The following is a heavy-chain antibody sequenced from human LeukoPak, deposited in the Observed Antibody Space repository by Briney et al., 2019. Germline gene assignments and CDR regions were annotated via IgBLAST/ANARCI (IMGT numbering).Heavy chain of an antibody. D-gene: IGHD5-24*01. Sequence: PGGSLRLSCAASGFTFDDYAMHWVRQAPGKGLEWVSGISWNNGSIGYADSVKGRFTISRDNAKNSLYLQMNSLRAEDMALYYCAKDISKDGYSPFDYWGQGTLVTVSS. CDR1: GFTFDDYA. CDR2: ISWNNGSI. CDR3: AKDISKDGYSPFDY. V-gene: IGHV3-9*03. J-gene: IGHJ4*02.